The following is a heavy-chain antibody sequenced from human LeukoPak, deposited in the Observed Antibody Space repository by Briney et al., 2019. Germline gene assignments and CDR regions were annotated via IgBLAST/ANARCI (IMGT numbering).Heavy chain of an antibody. CDR1: GFTFSSYT. CDR3: ARDRIAATGSLYSSAPDY. D-gene: IGHD6-13*01. CDR2: ISSSSSYI. J-gene: IGHJ4*02. V-gene: IGHV3-21*01. Sequence: GGSLRLSCAASGFTFSSYTMNWVRQAPGKGLEWVSSISSSSSYIYYADSVKGRFTIPRDNAKNSLYLQMNSLRAEDTAMYYCARDRIAATGSLYSSAPDYWGQGTLITVSS.